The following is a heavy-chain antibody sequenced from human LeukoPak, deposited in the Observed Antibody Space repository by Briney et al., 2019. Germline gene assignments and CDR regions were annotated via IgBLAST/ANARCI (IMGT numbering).Heavy chain of an antibody. CDR1: GYSFTSYW. V-gene: IGHV5-51*01. CDR2: IYPGDSDT. Sequence: GESLKISCKGSGYSFTSYWIGWVRPMPGKGLEWMGIIYPGDSDTRYSPSFQGQVTISADKSISTAYLQSSSLKASDTAMYYCATLLNPIAARPYYYYYGMDVWGQGTTVTVSS. D-gene: IGHD6-13*01. CDR3: ATLLNPIAARPYYYYYGMDV. J-gene: IGHJ6*02.